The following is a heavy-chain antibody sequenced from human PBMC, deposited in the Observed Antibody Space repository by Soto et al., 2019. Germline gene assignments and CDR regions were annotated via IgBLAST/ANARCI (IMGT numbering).Heavy chain of an antibody. CDR3: ERDGAWWELTYYFDY. CDR2: IWYDGSNK. Sequence: PGGSLRLSCAASGFTFSSYGMHWVRQAPGKGLEWVAVIWYDGSNKYYADSVKGRFTISRDNSKSTLYLQMNSLRAEDTAVYNCERDGAWWELTYYFDYWGQGTLVTVSS. J-gene: IGHJ4*02. D-gene: IGHD1-26*01. CDR1: GFTFSSYG. V-gene: IGHV3-33*01.